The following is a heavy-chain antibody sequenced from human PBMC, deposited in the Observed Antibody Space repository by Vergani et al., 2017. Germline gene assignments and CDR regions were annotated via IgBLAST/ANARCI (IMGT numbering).Heavy chain of an antibody. D-gene: IGHD3-9*01. Sequence: EVQLVESGGGLVQPGRSLRLSCTASGFTFCDYAMSWVRQAPGKGLEWVGFIRSKAYGGTTEYAASVKGRFTISRDDSKSIAYLQMNSLKTEDTAVYYCTTGPPYYDIFTGYVRDDAFDIWGQGTMVTVSS. J-gene: IGHJ3*02. CDR1: GFTFCDYA. CDR3: TTGPPYYDIFTGYVRDDAFDI. CDR2: IRSKAYGGTT. V-gene: IGHV3-49*04.